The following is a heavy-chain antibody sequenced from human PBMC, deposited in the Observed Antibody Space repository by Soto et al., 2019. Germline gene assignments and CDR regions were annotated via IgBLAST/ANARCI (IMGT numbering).Heavy chain of an antibody. CDR2: IYPGDSDT. V-gene: IGHV5-51*01. D-gene: IGHD2-8*01. J-gene: IGHJ5*02. CDR3: ETMGPFNGPRDH. Sequence: AGGSLRISFRFSGYSLARYWSCCGLQMPGKGLEWMGIIYPGDSDTRYRPSFQGQVPISADKSISTAHLRWSSLTASDTAMCYCETMGPFNGPRDHRGHGPLV. CDR1: GYSLARYW.